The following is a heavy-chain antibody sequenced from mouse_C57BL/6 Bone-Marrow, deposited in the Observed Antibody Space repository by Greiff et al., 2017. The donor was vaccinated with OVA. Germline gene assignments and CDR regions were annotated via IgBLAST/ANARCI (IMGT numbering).Heavy chain of an antibody. V-gene: IGHV1-64*01. CDR2: IHPNSGST. Sequence: QVQLQQPGAELVKPGASVKLSCKASGYTFTSYWMHWVKQRPGQGLEWIGMIHPNSGSTNYNEKFKSKATLTVDKSSSTAYMQLSSLTSEASAVYYCARGGLLLRYSWFAYWGQGTLVTVSA. CDR3: ARGGLLLRYSWFAY. J-gene: IGHJ3*01. CDR1: GYTFTSYW. D-gene: IGHD1-1*01.